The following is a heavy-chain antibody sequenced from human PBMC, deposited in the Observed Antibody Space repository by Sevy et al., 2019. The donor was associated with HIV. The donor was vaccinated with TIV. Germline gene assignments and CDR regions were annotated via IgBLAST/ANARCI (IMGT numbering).Heavy chain of an antibody. CDR1: GYIFSDYN. Sequence: ASVKVSCKTTGYIFSDYNMHWVRQAPGQGLEWMALINPNSGVTIYAHNFRGRVSVTRDTSMSTAYMELSGLKSDDTAVYYCVREDINAPRTLLSFDLWGQGTMVTVSS. D-gene: IGHD3-3*01. J-gene: IGHJ3*01. CDR3: VREDINAPRTLLSFDL. CDR2: INPNSGVT. V-gene: IGHV1-2*06.